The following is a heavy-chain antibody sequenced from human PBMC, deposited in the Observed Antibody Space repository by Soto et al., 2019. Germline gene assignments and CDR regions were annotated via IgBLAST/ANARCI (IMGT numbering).Heavy chain of an antibody. CDR1: GGSISSGGYY. Sequence: SETLSLTCTVSGGSISSGGYYWSWMREDPGKGLEWIGYIYYSGSTYYNPSLKSRVTISVDTSKNQFSLKLSSVPAADTAVYYCARDVRSCSSTSSYHVFDSWGQGTLVTVSS. J-gene: IGHJ4*02. V-gene: IGHV4-31*03. CDR3: ARDVRSCSSTSSYHVFDS. CDR2: IYYSGST. D-gene: IGHD2-2*01.